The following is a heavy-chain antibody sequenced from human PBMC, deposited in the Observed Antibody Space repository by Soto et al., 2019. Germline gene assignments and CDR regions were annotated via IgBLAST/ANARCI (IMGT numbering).Heavy chain of an antibody. J-gene: IGHJ4*02. D-gene: IGHD4-17*01. V-gene: IGHV3-23*01. CDR2: ISISGGNT. CDR3: ANEIRPNDY. CDR1: GLPFSSHA. Sequence: EVQLLESGGGLVQPGGSLRLSCEASGLPFSSHAMSWVRQAPGKGLEWVSSISISGGNTYYADSVRGRFTISRDNSKNTLYLHMNSLTAEDTAIYYCANEIRPNDYWGQGTLVTVSS.